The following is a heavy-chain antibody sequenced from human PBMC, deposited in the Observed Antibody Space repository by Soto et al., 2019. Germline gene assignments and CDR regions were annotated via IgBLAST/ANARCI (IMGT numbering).Heavy chain of an antibody. Sequence: QVQLQESGPGLVRPSQTLSLTCSVSGASIYNGGYFWSWIRQSPGKCLEWIRHIHNSGSPYNNPSLKRRVTISSDTAMNQCSLALTSVTAADTAMYYCARGSTTEKVASWCQGILVTVSS. V-gene: IGHV4-30-4*01. CDR2: IHNSGSP. J-gene: IGHJ4*02. CDR1: GASIYNGGYF. CDR3: ARGSTTEKVAS.